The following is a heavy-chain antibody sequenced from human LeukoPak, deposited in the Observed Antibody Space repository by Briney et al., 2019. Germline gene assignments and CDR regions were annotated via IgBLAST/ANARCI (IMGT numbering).Heavy chain of an antibody. J-gene: IGHJ4*01. CDR3: ARKDGDF. V-gene: IGHV4-61*02. CDR2: VYTGGST. Sequence: PSETLSLTCTVSGASISSGNDYWSWIRQPAGKGLEWIGRVYTGGSTNYNPSLKSRVTLSVDTSKNQFSLKLSSVTAADTAVYYCARKDGDFWGHGTLVTVSS. CDR1: GASISSGNDY.